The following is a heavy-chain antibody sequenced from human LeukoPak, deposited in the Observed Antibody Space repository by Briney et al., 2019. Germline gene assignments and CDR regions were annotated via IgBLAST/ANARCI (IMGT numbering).Heavy chain of an antibody. D-gene: IGHD6-13*01. CDR1: GFTFSSYA. Sequence: GGSLRLSCAASGFTFSSYAMSWVRQAPGKGLEWVSVIYSGGSTYYADSVKGRFTISRDISKSTVYLQMNSLRAEDTAVYYCARDGIAPGDSWGQGTLVTVSS. CDR3: ARDGIAPGDS. V-gene: IGHV3-66*01. J-gene: IGHJ4*02. CDR2: IYSGGST.